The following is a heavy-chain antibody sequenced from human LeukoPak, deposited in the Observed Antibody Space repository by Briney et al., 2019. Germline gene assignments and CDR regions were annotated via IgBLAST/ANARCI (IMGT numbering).Heavy chain of an antibody. CDR2: INYSGNT. CDR1: GFTFSDYY. J-gene: IGHJ4*02. V-gene: IGHV4-34*08. CDR3: CCSGY. D-gene: IGHD3-10*02. Sequence: PGGSLRLSCAASGFTFSDYYMSWIRQPPGKGLEWIGDINYSGNTNYNPSLESRLTISVDTSKKQFSLKLNSVTAADTAAYYCCCSGYWGQGALVTVSS.